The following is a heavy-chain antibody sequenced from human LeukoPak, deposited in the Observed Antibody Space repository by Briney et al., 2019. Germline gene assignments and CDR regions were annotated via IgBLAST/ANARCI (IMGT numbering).Heavy chain of an antibody. CDR2: IFPIFGTA. CDR3: ARAENYDILTGSDYYYYGMDV. D-gene: IGHD3-9*01. Sequence: SVKVSCKASGGTFSSYAISWVRQAPGQGLEWMGGIFPIFGTANYAQKFQGRVTITADESTSTAYMELSSLRSEDTAVYYCARAENYDILTGSDYYYYGMDVWGKGTTVTVSS. CDR1: GGTFSSYA. J-gene: IGHJ6*04. V-gene: IGHV1-69*13.